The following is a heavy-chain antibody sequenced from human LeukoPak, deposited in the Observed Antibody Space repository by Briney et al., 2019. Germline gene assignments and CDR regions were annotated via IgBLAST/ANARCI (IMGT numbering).Heavy chain of an antibody. D-gene: IGHD2-15*01. J-gene: IGHJ2*01. CDR1: GFIFNNYG. Sequence: GGSLRLSCITSGFIFNNYGMHWVRQAPGKGLEWVTFIRYDGNNEYYADSVKGRFAISRDNAKLYLQMNSLRAEDTAVYYCAGGQGWHFDLWGLGTLITVSS. CDR3: AGGQGWHFDL. V-gene: IGHV3-30*02. CDR2: IRYDGNNE.